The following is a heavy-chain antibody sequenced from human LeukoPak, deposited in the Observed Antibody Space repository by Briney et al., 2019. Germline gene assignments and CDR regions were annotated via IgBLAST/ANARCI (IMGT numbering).Heavy chain of an antibody. Sequence: SETLSLTCTVSGGSISSYYWSWIRQPAGKGLEWIGRIYTSGSTNYNPSLKSRVTMSVDTSKNQFSLKLSSVTAADVAVYYCAIDRAADYGSGSYYTPDWFDIWGQGTLVTVSS. V-gene: IGHV4-4*07. J-gene: IGHJ5*02. CDR2: IYTSGST. CDR3: AIDRAADYGSGSYYTPDWFDI. CDR1: GGSISSYY. D-gene: IGHD3-10*01.